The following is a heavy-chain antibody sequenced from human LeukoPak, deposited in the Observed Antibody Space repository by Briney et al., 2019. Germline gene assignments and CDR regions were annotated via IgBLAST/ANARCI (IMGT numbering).Heavy chain of an antibody. D-gene: IGHD5-18*01. Sequence: PGGSLRLSCAASGFTFSSYWMSWVRQAPGKGLEWVANIKQDGSEKYYVDSVKGRFTIFRDNAKNSLYLQMNSLRAEDTAVYYCARDRTSRQGYSYGYEDYWGQGTLVTVSS. J-gene: IGHJ4*02. CDR2: IKQDGSEK. V-gene: IGHV3-7*01. CDR3: ARDRTSRQGYSYGYEDY. CDR1: GFTFSSYW.